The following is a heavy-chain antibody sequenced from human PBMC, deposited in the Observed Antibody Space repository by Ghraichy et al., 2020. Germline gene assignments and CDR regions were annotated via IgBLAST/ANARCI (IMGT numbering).Heavy chain of an antibody. Sequence: GESLNISCKGSGYSFASYWIGWVRQMPGKGLEWMGIIYPGDSDTRYSPSFQGQVTISADKSISTAYLQWSSLKASDTAMYYCARHKWGGAAAVNDAFDIWGQGTMVTVSS. V-gene: IGHV5-51*01. D-gene: IGHD6-13*01. CDR3: ARHKWGGAAAVNDAFDI. J-gene: IGHJ3*02. CDR1: GYSFASYW. CDR2: IYPGDSDT.